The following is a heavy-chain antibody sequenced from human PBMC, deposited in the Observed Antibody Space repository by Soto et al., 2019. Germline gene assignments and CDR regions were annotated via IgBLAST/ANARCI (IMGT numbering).Heavy chain of an antibody. CDR3: ARGRGCSTGCHNFDY. J-gene: IGHJ4*02. V-gene: IGHV3-7*01. CDR1: GFTFSSYW. Sequence: EVQLVESGGGLVQPGGSLRLSCAASGFTFSSYWMSWVRQAPGKGLEWVANIKQDGSEKYYVDSVKGRFTISRDNAKNSLYLQMNRLRAEETAVYYCARGRGCSTGCHNFDYWGQGALVTVSS. D-gene: IGHD2-2*01. CDR2: IKQDGSEK.